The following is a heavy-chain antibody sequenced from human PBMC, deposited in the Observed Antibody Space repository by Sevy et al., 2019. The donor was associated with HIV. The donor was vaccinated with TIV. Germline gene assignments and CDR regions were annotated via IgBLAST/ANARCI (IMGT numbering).Heavy chain of an antibody. D-gene: IGHD5-12*01. V-gene: IGHV1-69*13. CDR2: IIPIFGTA. Sequence: ASVKVSCKASGGTFSSYAISWVRQAPGQGLEWMGGIIPIFGTANYAQKVQGRVTITADESTSTAYMELGSPISEDTAVYYCARAVETKGRWLRPYYYFDYYGQGTLVTVSP. J-gene: IGHJ4*02. CDR3: ARAVETKGRWLRPYYYFDY. CDR1: GGTFSSYA.